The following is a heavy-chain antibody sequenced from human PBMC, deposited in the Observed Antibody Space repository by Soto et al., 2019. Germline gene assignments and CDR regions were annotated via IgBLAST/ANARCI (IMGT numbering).Heavy chain of an antibody. D-gene: IGHD3-9*01. V-gene: IGHV3-23*01. CDR1: GFTFSSYA. J-gene: IGHJ4*02. CDR2: ISGSGGST. Sequence: RLSCAASGFTFSSYAMSWVRQAPGKGLEWVSAISGSGGSTYYADSVKGRFTISRDNSKNTLYLQMNSLRAEDTAVYYCAKDRGLRYFDWPYDYWGQGTLVTVSS. CDR3: AKDRGLRYFDWPYDY.